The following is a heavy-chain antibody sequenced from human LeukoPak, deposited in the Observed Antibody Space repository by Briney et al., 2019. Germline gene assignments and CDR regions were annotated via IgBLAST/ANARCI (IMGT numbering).Heavy chain of an antibody. V-gene: IGHV6-1*01. D-gene: IGHD3-9*01. CDR3: ARAPPVTGPVGWFDP. Sequence: SQTLSLTCAISGDSVSSNSAAWNWIRQSPSRGLEWLGRTYYRSKWYNDYAVSVKSRITINSDTSKNQFSLQLNSVTPEDTAVYYCARAPPVTGPVGWFDPWGQGTLVTVSS. CDR1: GDSVSSNSAA. J-gene: IGHJ5*02. CDR2: TYYRSKWYN.